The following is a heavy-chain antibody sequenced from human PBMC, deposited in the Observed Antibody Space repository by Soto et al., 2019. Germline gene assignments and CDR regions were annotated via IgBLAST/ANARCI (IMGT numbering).Heavy chain of an antibody. D-gene: IGHD3-22*01. Sequence: EVQLVESGGGLVQPGGSLRLSCAASGFTFSSYWMHWVRQAPGKGLVWVSRIKSDGSGTYYADSVKGRLTISRDNAKNTLYLQRNSRRAEDTAVYYCARGDGDYYDGNGYLGRHWGQGTLVTVSS. J-gene: IGHJ4*02. CDR3: ARGDGDYYDGNGYLGRH. CDR1: GFTFSSYW. CDR2: IKSDGSGT. V-gene: IGHV3-74*01.